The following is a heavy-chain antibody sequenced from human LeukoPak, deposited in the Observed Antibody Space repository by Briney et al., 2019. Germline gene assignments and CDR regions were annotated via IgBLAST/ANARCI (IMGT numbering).Heavy chain of an antibody. V-gene: IGHV3-11*01. CDR2: ISDSGTSI. CDR3: ARRFRYHDAWISYYHSDY. CDR1: GFTFSDSY. Sequence: PGGSLRLSCAGSGFTFSDSYMSWIRQAPGKGLEWVSYISDSGTSIYYAESVKGRFTISRDNAKNSLYLQMNSVRAEDTAVYYCARRFRYHDAWISYYHSDYWGQGTLVTVSS. J-gene: IGHJ4*02. D-gene: IGHD3-3*01.